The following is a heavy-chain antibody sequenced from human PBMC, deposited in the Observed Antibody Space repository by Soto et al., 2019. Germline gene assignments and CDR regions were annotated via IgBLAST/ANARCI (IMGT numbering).Heavy chain of an antibody. CDR1: GFTFTSYA. V-gene: IGHV3-30-3*01. J-gene: IGHJ6*02. D-gene: IGHD1-7*01. CDR2: ISYDGSNK. CDR3: ARDLGTGTTYQYYYAMDV. Sequence: PGGSLRLSCAASGFTFTSYAMHRVRQAPGKGLEWVAVISYDGSNKYYRDSVQGLFTISRDNSKNTLHLQMNSLRPEDTAVYYCARDLGTGTTYQYYYAMDVWGQGTTVTVSS.